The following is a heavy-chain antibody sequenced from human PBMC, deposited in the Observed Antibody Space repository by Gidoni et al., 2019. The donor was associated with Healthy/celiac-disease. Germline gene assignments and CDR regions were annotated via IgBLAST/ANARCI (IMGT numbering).Heavy chain of an antibody. CDR3: ARAGDYAQLDV. CDR2: INWNADST. Sequence: EVQLVESGGGVVRPGGYLRLSCAASGFTFDDYGMSWVRQAPGKGLEWVSDINWNADSTGYADSVKGRFTISRDNAKNSLYLQMSTLRAEDTALYHCARAGDYAQLDVWGQGTTVTVSS. D-gene: IGHD4-17*01. J-gene: IGHJ6*02. CDR1: GFTFDDYG. V-gene: IGHV3-20*01.